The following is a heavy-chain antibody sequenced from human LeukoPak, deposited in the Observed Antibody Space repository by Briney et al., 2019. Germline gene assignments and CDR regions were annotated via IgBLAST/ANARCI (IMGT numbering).Heavy chain of an antibody. CDR3: ARDVGGSGSPDNWFDP. CDR2: IIPIFGTA. V-gene: IGHV1-69*05. Sequence: GASVKVSCKASGGTFSSYAISWVRQAPGQGLDWMGRIIPIFGTANYAQKFQGRVTITTDESTSTAYMELSSLRSEDTAVYYCARDVGGSGSPDNWFDPWGQGTLVTVSS. D-gene: IGHD3-10*01. J-gene: IGHJ5*02. CDR1: GGTFSSYA.